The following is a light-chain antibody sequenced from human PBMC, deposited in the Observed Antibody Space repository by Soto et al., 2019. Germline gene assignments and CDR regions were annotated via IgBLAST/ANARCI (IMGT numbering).Light chain of an antibody. Sequence: QSVLTQPRSVSGSPGQSVTISCTGTSSDVGGYNYVSWYQQHPGKAPKLMIYDVSKRPSGVPDRFSGSKSCNTASLTISGLQAEDEADYYCCSYAGSYGVFGGGTKLTVL. V-gene: IGLV2-11*01. J-gene: IGLJ2*01. CDR3: CSYAGSYGV. CDR2: DVS. CDR1: SSDVGGYNY.